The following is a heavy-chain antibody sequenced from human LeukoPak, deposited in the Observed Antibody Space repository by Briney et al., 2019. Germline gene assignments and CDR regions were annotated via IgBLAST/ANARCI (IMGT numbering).Heavy chain of an antibody. CDR1: GGSISSGDYF. D-gene: IGHD3-3*01. J-gene: IGHJ4*02. CDR2: IYYSGTT. CDR3: TRAYWIGFHFDS. V-gene: IGHV4-30-4*01. Sequence: PSETLSLTCSVSGGSISSGDYFWTWVRQPPGKGLEYIGYIYYSGTTYYNPSLKSRITMSVDMSANQFSLRLTSVSAADTAVYYCTRAYWIGFHFDSWGQGILVSVSS.